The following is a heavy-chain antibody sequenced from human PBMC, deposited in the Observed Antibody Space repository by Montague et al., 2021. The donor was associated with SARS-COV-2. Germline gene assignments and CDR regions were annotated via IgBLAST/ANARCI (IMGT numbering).Heavy chain of an antibody. Sequence: SLRLSCAASKFTFSDYWMSWVRQAPGKGLEWLANINRNGSERYYVDSVKGRFTISRDNAKNSLYLQMNSLSAEDTAVYYCARDEGYTYYDFWSGYFDYWGQGTLITVSS. V-gene: IGHV3-7*03. CDR3: ARDEGYTYYDFWSGYFDY. D-gene: IGHD3-3*01. J-gene: IGHJ4*02. CDR2: INRNGSER. CDR1: KFTFSDYW.